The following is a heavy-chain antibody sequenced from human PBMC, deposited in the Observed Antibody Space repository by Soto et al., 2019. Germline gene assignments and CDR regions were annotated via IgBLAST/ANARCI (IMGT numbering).Heavy chain of an antibody. Sequence: EVQLVESGGGLVQPGGSLKLSCAASGFTFSGSAMHWVRQASGKGLEWVGRIRSKANSYATAYAASVKGRFTISRDDSKNTAYLQMNSLNTEDTAVYYCPSQAGYSSPYDYWGQGTLVTVSS. CDR2: IRSKANSYAT. D-gene: IGHD6-13*01. V-gene: IGHV3-73*01. CDR1: GFTFSGSA. J-gene: IGHJ4*02. CDR3: PSQAGYSSPYDY.